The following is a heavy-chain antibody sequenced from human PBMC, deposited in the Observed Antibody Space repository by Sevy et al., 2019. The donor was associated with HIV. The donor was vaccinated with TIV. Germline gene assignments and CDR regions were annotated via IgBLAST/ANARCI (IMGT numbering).Heavy chain of an antibody. CDR2: IKQEGSEK. CDR1: GFTFSSYW. J-gene: IGHJ3*02. CDR3: ARVTIAAAANDAFDI. D-gene: IGHD6-13*01. Sequence: GGSLRLSCAASGFTFSSYWMSWVRQAPGKGLEWVANIKQEGSEKYYVDSVKGRFTISRDNAKNSLYLQMNSLRAEDTAVYYCARVTIAAAANDAFDIWGQGTMVTVSS. V-gene: IGHV3-7*01.